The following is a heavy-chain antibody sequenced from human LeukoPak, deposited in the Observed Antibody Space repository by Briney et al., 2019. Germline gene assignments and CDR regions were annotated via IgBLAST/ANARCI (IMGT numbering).Heavy chain of an antibody. D-gene: IGHD3-22*01. CDR1: GITFTSHW. V-gene: IGHV3-7*01. CDR3: ARDQDYHISDSWYDAFDV. J-gene: IGHJ3*01. CDR2: IKHDGSLR. Sequence: GGSLRLSCEASGITFTSHWMTWVRQAPGRGLEWVANIKHDGSLRSYLDSVKGRFTISRDNAKHSLYLQMNSLRAEDTAVYYCARDQDYHISDSWYDAFDVWGRGTMVTVSP.